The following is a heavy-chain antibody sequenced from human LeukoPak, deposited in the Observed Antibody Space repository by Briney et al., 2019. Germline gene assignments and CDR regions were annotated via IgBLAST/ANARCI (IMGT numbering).Heavy chain of an antibody. Sequence: PGGSLRLSCAASGFTFSSYAMSWVRQAPGKGLEWVSAISGSGGSTYYADSVKGRFTISRDNAKNSLYLQMNSLRAEDTAVYYCARDLLIRSFPDYYYYGMDVWGEGTTVTVSA. J-gene: IGHJ6*04. V-gene: IGHV3-23*01. CDR3: ARDLLIRSFPDYYYYGMDV. CDR1: GFTFSSYA. CDR2: ISGSGGST. D-gene: IGHD3-10*01.